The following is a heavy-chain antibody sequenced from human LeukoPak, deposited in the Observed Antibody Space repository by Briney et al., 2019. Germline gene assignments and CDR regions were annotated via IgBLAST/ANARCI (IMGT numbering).Heavy chain of an antibody. CDR2: FDPEDGET. V-gene: IGHV1-24*01. D-gene: IGHD2-21*02. CDR1: GYTLTELS. Sequence: ASVKVSCKVSGYTLTELSMHWVRQAPGKGLEWMGGFDPEDGETIYAQKFQGRVTMTEDTPTDTAYMELSSLRSEDTAVYYCATVGPPYCGGDCYSFDYWGQGTLVTVSS. J-gene: IGHJ4*02. CDR3: ATVGPPYCGGDCYSFDY.